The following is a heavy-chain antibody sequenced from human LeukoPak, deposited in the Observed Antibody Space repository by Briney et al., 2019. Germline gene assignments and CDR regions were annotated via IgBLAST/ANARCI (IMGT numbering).Heavy chain of an antibody. CDR1: GGSISSHY. J-gene: IGHJ6*03. CDR2: IYYSGST. CDR3: ARDYGRGGSIAARLSRGSAYYYYYMDV. D-gene: IGHD6-6*01. Sequence: SETLSLTCTVSGGSISSHYWSWIRQPPGKGLEWIGYIYYSGSTNYNPSLKSRVTISVDTSKNQFSLKLSSVTAADTAVYYCARDYGRGGSIAARLSRGSAYYYYYMDVWGKGTTVTVSS. V-gene: IGHV4-59*11.